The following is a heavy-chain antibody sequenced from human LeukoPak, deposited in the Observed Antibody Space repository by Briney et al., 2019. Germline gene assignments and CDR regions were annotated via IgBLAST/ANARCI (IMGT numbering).Heavy chain of an antibody. CDR2: IWYDGSNK. CDR3: ARDQTGIAVAGTFDY. Sequence: GGSLRLSCAASGFTFCSYGMHWVRQAPGKGLEWVAVIWYDGSNKYYADSVKGRFTISRDNSKNTLYLQMNSLRAEDTAVYYCARDQTGIAVAGTFDYWGQGTLVTVSS. J-gene: IGHJ4*02. D-gene: IGHD6-19*01. V-gene: IGHV3-33*01. CDR1: GFTFCSYG.